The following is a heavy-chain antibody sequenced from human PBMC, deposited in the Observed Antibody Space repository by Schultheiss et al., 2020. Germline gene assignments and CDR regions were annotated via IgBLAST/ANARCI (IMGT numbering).Heavy chain of an antibody. CDR3: ARDRATTTSSFDL. D-gene: IGHD4-17*01. Sequence: SATLSLTCTVSGGSISSSSYYWGWIRQPPGKGLEWIGSIYYSGSTYYNPSLKSRVTISVDTSKSQFSLKLSSVTAADTAVYYCARDRATTTSSFDLWGRGTLVTGSS. V-gene: IGHV4-39*07. CDR2: IYYSGST. J-gene: IGHJ2*01. CDR1: GGSISSSSYY.